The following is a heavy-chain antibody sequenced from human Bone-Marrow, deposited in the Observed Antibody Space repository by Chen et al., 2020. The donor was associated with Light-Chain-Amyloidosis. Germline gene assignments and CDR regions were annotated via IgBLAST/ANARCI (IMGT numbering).Heavy chain of an antibody. CDR2: IYPEDSDA. CDR1: GYTFPNYW. CDR3: ARRRDGYNFDY. V-gene: IGHV5-51*01. J-gene: IGHJ4*02. Sequence: EVQLEQSGPEVKKPGESLKISCKGSGYTFPNYWIGWVRQMPGKGLEWMGVIYPEDSDARYSPSCEGQVTISADKSITTAYLQWRSLKASDTAMYYCARRRDGYNFDYWGQGTLVTVSS. D-gene: IGHD5-12*01.